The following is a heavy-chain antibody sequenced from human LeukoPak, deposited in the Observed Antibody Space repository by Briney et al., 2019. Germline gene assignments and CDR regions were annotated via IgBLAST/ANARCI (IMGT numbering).Heavy chain of an antibody. CDR2: INHSGST. CDR3: ARGRRGYSYGYVDY. CDR1: GGSFSGYY. Sequence: PSETLSLTCAVYGGSFSGYYWSWIRQPPGKGLEWIGEINHSGSTNYNPSLKSRVTISVDTSKNQFSLKLSPVTAADTAVYYCARGRRGYSYGYVDYWGQGTLVTVSS. D-gene: IGHD5-18*01. J-gene: IGHJ4*02. V-gene: IGHV4-34*01.